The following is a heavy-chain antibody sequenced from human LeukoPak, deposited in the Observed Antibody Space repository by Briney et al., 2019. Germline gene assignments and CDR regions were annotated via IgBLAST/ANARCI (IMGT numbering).Heavy chain of an antibody. D-gene: IGHD3-22*01. CDR1: GFVFSIYT. CDR2: ISGSGNGFSI. V-gene: IGHV3-64*04. J-gene: IGHJ4*02. Sequence: GGSLRLSCSASGFVFSIYTMYWVRQTPGKGPEYVSTISGSGNGFSIYYADSVKGRFTISRDDSKSILYLQMNGLRSEDTAVYYCARTRSSGYLTFDYWGQGILVTVSS. CDR3: ARTRSSGYLTFDY.